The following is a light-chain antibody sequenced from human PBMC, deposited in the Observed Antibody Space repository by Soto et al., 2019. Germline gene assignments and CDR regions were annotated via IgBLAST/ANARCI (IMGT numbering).Light chain of an antibody. J-gene: IGKJ1*01. CDR2: DAS. Sequence: IVLTQSPGTLSLSPGERATLSCRASQSVSSSYLAWYQQKPGQAPRLLIFDASSRATGIPDRFSGSGSGTDFPLTISRLEPEDFAIYYCQQYGSSPRMFGQGTKVEIK. V-gene: IGKV3-20*01. CDR3: QQYGSSPRM. CDR1: QSVSSSY.